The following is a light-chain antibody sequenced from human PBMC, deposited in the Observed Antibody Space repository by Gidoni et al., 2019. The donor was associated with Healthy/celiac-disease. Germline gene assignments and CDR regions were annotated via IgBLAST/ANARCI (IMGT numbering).Light chain of an antibody. CDR2: DAS. CDR3: HRRSDWPLPLT. Sequence: EMVLTQSPATLSWSPGARATLSCRARQRVSSSLAWYHQKPGQAHRPLIYDASNRAPGIPARLSGSGSGSDFTLTLSSLEPQAFAFSSCHRRSDWPLPLTFGRGTKVEIK. V-gene: IGKV3-11*01. J-gene: IGKJ4*01. CDR1: QRVSSS.